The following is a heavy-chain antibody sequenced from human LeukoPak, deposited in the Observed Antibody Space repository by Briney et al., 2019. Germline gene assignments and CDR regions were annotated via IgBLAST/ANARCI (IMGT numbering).Heavy chain of an antibody. D-gene: IGHD6-13*01. J-gene: IGHJ4*02. V-gene: IGHV3-66*01. CDR3: ARDRGGSRSDY. CDR2: IYSGGTT. Sequence: PGGSLRLSCAASGFTVSSNYMSWVRQAPGKGLEWVSVIYSGGTTYYADSVKGRFTISRDNSKNTLYLQMNSLRAEDTAVYNCARDRGGSRSDYWGQGTLVTVSS. CDR1: GFTVSSNY.